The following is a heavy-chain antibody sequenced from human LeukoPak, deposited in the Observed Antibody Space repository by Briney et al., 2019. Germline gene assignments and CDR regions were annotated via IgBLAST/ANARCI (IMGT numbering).Heavy chain of an antibody. V-gene: IGHV3-48*03. CDR1: GFTFSSYD. Sequence: GRSLRLSCAASGFTFSSYDMHWVRQAPGKGLEWVSYISSSGSTIYYADSVKGRFTISRDNAKNSLYLQMNSLRAEDTAVYYCARGYCSGGSCYPIFAFDIWGQGTMVTVSS. J-gene: IGHJ3*02. D-gene: IGHD2-15*01. CDR3: ARGYCSGGSCYPIFAFDI. CDR2: ISSSGSTI.